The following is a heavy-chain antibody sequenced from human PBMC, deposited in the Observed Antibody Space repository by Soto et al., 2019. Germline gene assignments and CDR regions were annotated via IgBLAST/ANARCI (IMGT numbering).Heavy chain of an antibody. D-gene: IGHD3-10*01. CDR2: IYYSGNT. J-gene: IGHJ4*02. CDR1: GGSISSSSYY. CDR3: ARLPMVRGVISYFDY. V-gene: IGHV4-39*01. Sequence: QLQLQESGPGLVKPSETLSLTCTVSGGSISSSSYYWGWIRQPPGKGLEWIGSIYYSGNTYYNPSLKSRVIISVATSKNQFSLKLSSVTAADTAVYYCARLPMVRGVISYFDYWGQGTLVTVSS.